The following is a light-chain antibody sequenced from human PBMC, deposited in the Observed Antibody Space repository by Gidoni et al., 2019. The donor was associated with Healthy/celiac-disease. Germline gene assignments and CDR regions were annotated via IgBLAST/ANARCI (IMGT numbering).Light chain of an antibody. CDR3: QQYYSTPLT. J-gene: IGKJ4*01. V-gene: IGKV4-1*01. Sequence: DIVMTQSQDSMAGSLGERATIKCKSCRIVLYSSNNRHYLAWYQQNPGQPPKLLIYWASTRESGVPDRFSGSGSGTDFTLTIRSLQAEDVAVYYCQQYYSTPLTFGGGTQVEIK. CDR2: WAS. CDR1: RIVLYSSNNRHY.